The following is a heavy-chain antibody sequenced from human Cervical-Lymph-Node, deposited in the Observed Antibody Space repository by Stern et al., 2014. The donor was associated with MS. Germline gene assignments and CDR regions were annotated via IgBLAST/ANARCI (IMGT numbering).Heavy chain of an antibody. J-gene: IGHJ6*02. D-gene: IGHD1-1*01. Sequence: QVQLVQSGAEVKKPGSSVTVSCKTSGDTFTNFAISWVRQAPGQGLEWMGWIIPLFGTTHYAQDFQGRVTITADQSTGTVYLGLSSLRSEDTAIYYCARDNDDNGMDVWGQGTTITVSS. CDR1: GDTFTNFA. CDR2: IIPLFGTT. V-gene: IGHV1-69*19. CDR3: ARDNDDNGMDV.